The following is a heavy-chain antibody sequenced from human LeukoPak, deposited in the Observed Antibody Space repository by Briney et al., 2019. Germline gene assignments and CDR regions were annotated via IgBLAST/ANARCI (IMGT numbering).Heavy chain of an antibody. CDR2: ISGSGGST. Sequence: GGSLRLSCASSGYTLTSYAMSGVRQAPGQGLEWVSGISGSGGSTHHADSVKGRFTISRDNSKNTLYLQMNSLRAEDTAVYYCANVSRESSSWYYFDWWGQGTLVTVSS. CDR3: ANVSRESSSWYYFDW. D-gene: IGHD6-13*01. CDR1: GYTLTSYA. V-gene: IGHV3-23*01. J-gene: IGHJ4*02.